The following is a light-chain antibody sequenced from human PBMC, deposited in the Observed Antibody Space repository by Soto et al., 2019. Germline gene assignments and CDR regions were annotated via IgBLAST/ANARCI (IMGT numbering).Light chain of an antibody. CDR1: QSIDSW. V-gene: IGKV1-5*03. J-gene: IGKJ1*01. CDR3: QHYRSYPWT. CDR2: KAS. Sequence: DIQMTQSPSTLSASVGDRVTITCRASQSIDSWLAWYQQKPGKAPKLLMYKASSLESGVPSRFSGSGPEKEFTLTISSLQPDYFATYYCQHYRSYPWTFGEGTKVEIK.